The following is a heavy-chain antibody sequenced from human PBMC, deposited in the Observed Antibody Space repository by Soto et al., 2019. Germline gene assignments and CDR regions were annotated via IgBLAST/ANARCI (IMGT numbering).Heavy chain of an antibody. Sequence: HVQLVESGGGVVQPGRSLRLSCAASGFTFSSYAVHWVRQVPGKGLEWVAVISYDGSNKYYADSVKGRFTISRDNSKNTLYLQMNSLRAEDTAVYYCARPLWRDDYNWGYFDLWGRGTLVTVSS. CDR1: GFTFSSYA. CDR3: ARPLWRDDYNWGYFDL. CDR2: ISYDGSNK. J-gene: IGHJ2*01. V-gene: IGHV3-30-3*01. D-gene: IGHD4-4*01.